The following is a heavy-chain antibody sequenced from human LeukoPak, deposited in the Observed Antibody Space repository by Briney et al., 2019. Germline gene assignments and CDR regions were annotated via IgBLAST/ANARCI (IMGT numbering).Heavy chain of an antibody. D-gene: IGHD3-10*01. CDR2: IIPIFGTA. J-gene: IGHJ3*02. V-gene: IGHV1-69*06. Sequence: SVKVSCKASGGTFSSYAISWVRQAPGQGLEWMGGIIPIFGTANYAQKFQGRVTITAGKSTSTAYMELSSLRSEDTAVYYCAALDYYGSGRSYDAFDIWGQGTMVTVSS. CDR3: AALDYYGSGRSYDAFDI. CDR1: GGTFSSYA.